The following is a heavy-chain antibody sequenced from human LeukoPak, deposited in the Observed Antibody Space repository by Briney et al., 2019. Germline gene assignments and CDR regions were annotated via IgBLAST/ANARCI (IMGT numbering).Heavy chain of an antibody. J-gene: IGHJ4*02. D-gene: IGHD4-17*01. CDR2: ISGSGGST. CDR3: ASSTVTRTDYFDY. CDR1: GFTFSSYA. Sequence: PGGSLRLSCAASGFTFSSYAMSWVRQAPGKGLEWVSAISGSGGSTYYADSVKGRFTISRDNSKNTLYPQMNSLRAEDTAVYYCASSTVTRTDYFDYWGQGTLVTVSS. V-gene: IGHV3-23*01.